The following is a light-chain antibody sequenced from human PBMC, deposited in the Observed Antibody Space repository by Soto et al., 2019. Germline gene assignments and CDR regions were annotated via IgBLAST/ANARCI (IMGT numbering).Light chain of an antibody. J-gene: IGKJ5*01. V-gene: IGKV3-20*01. CDR3: QQYDGSPIT. CDR2: GAS. CDR1: QSVSSN. Sequence: EIVMTQSPATLSVCPGERATLSCGASQSVSSNLAWYQQKPGQAPRLLIYGASSRATGIPDRFSGGGSGTDFTLAISRLEPEDFALYYCQQYDGSPITFGQGTRLEIK.